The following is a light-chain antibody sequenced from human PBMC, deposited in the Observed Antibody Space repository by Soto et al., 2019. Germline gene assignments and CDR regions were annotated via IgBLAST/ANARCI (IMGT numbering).Light chain of an antibody. CDR1: SSDVGGYNF. CDR3: SSYTTSSTVV. CDR2: EVS. Sequence: QSVLTQPASVFGSPGQSITISCTGTSSDVGGYNFVSWYQQRPGKAPKLMIYEVSNRPSGVSNRFSGSKSGNTASLTISGLQPEDEADYYCSSYTTSSTVVFGTGTKVTV. V-gene: IGLV2-14*03. J-gene: IGLJ1*01.